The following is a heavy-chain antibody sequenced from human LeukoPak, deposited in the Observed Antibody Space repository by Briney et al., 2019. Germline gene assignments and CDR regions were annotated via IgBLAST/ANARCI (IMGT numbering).Heavy chain of an antibody. CDR1: GGSISSSSYY. V-gene: IGHV4-39*01. CDR3: ARRPTQTPPSFDP. J-gene: IGHJ5*02. CDR2: IYYSGST. Sequence: PSETLSLTCIVSGGSISSSSYYWGWIRPPPGQGLVWIGSIYYSGSTYYNPSLKSRVTISVDTSKNPFSLKLTSVTAADTAVYYCARRPTQTPPSFDPWGQGTLATVSS.